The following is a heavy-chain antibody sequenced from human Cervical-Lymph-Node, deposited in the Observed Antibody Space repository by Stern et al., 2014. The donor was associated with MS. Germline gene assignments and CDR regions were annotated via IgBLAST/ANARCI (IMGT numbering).Heavy chain of an antibody. CDR1: GYTLTELS. CDR3: ATDRDDFRSGYSAPTKGYGLDV. Sequence: VQLVQSGAEVKKPGASVKVSCKVSGYTLTELSMHWVRQAPGKGPEWMGGFDPEDGETIYAQKFQGRVTMTEDTSTDKAYMELSSLRSEDTAVYYCATDRDDFRSGYSAPTKGYGLDVWGQGTTVTVTS. CDR2: FDPEDGET. D-gene: IGHD3-3*01. V-gene: IGHV1-24*01. J-gene: IGHJ6*02.